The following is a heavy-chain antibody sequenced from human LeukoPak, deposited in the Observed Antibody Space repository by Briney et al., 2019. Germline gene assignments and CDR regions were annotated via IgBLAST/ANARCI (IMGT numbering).Heavy chain of an antibody. Sequence: PGGSLRLSCAASGFTFSSNWMNWVRQSPGKGLVWVSRINSDGSTITYADSVKGRFTISRDNAKNTLYLQMNSLRAEDTAVYYCAISGSYYYFDYWGQGTLVTVSS. CDR2: INSDGSTI. V-gene: IGHV3-74*01. CDR3: AISGSYYYFDY. CDR1: GFTFSSNW. D-gene: IGHD1-26*01. J-gene: IGHJ4*02.